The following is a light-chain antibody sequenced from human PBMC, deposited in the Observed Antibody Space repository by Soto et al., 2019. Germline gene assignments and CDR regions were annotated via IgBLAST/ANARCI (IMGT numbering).Light chain of an antibody. CDR2: WAS. Sequence: DIVMTQSPDFMAVSLGERATINCNSSQTVLYSSNNKNYLAWYQQKPRQPPKLLIYWASTRESGVPDRFSGSGSGTDFTLTISSLQVEDAAVYYCQQCYSTPFTFGPGTKVDI. CDR3: QQCYSTPFT. V-gene: IGKV4-1*01. CDR1: QTVLYSSNNKNY. J-gene: IGKJ3*01.